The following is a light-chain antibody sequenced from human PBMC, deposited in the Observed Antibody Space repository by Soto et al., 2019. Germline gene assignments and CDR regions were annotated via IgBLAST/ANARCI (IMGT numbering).Light chain of an antibody. Sequence: QSVLTQPPSASGTPGQRVTISCSGSSSNIGSNYVYWYRQLPGTAPNVLIYRNDERPSGVPDRFSGSKSGSSASLAISGLRSEDEADYYSSAWDDSLSGPVFGRGTKLTVL. V-gene: IGLV1-47*01. J-gene: IGLJ3*02. CDR2: RND. CDR1: SSNIGSNY. CDR3: SAWDDSLSGPV.